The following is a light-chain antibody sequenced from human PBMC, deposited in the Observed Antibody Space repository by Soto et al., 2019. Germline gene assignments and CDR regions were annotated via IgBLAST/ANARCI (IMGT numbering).Light chain of an antibody. CDR2: GAS. Sequence: EIVLTQSPATLSLSPGERATLSCRASQSVSSSYLAWYQQKPGQAPRLLLSGASTRATDIPNRFSGSGSGTDFTLTISRLEPEDFAVYYCQQYGSSGLTFGGGTKVDIK. J-gene: IGKJ4*01. V-gene: IGKV3-20*01. CDR3: QQYGSSGLT. CDR1: QSVSSSY.